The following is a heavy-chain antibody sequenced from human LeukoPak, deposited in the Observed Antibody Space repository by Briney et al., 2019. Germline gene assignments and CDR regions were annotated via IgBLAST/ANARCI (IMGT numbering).Heavy chain of an antibody. CDR1: GFTFSNYA. Sequence: GRSLRLSCAASGFTFSNYAMHWVRQAPGKGLGWVAVISYDGSNQYYAASVKGRFTISRDNSKNTLSLQMNSLKPEDTAVYYCARDSVSRRTVGLTNYYFDYWGQGTLVTVSS. CDR3: ARDSVSRRTVGLTNYYFDY. V-gene: IGHV3-30-3*01. CDR2: ISYDGSNQ. D-gene: IGHD1-26*01. J-gene: IGHJ4*02.